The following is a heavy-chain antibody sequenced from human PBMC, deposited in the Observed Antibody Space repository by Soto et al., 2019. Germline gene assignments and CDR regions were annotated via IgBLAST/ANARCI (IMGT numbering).Heavy chain of an antibody. Sequence: QVHLVQSGAEVKKPGSSVKVSCKASGGSFRRYAISWVRQAPGQGLEWMGGILPMFGSPRHTQKFQGRVIIPAKECTNTAYLELTRLTSEDTAVYYCVFGDCTSTSCSYYFYGLDVWGQGPTVTVSS. CDR1: GGSFRRYA. D-gene: IGHD2-2*01. CDR3: VFGDCTSTSCSYYFYGLDV. V-gene: IGHV1-69*01. J-gene: IGHJ6*02. CDR2: ILPMFGSP.